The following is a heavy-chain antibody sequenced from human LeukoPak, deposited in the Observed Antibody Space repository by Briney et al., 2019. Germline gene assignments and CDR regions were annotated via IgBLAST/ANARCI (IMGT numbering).Heavy chain of an antibody. CDR1: GFPLSSFA. D-gene: IGHD2-15*01. J-gene: IGHJ2*01. V-gene: IGHV3-23*01. Sequence: GGSLRLSCVASGFPLSSFAMTWVRQAPGKGLEWVSALSGSGGSANYADSVRDRFTISRDNSKNTLYLQLNSLRAEDSAVYYCAKCRGGGGEYWHFDLWGRGILVSVSS. CDR3: AKCRGGGGEYWHFDL. CDR2: LSGSGGSA.